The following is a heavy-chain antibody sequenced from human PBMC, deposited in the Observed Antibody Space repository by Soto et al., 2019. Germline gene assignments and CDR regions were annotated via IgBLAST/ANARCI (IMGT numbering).Heavy chain of an antibody. CDR3: ARPADCNSSSCYRLDY. Sequence: GWSLRLSCGASGFTFSSYAMSWVRQAPGKGLEWVSAISDSGGSTYYADSMKGRFTISRDNSKNTLYLEMNSLRAEDTAVYFGARPADCNSSSCYRLDYWGRGTLFAVSS. CDR2: ISDSGGST. J-gene: IGHJ4*03. CDR1: GFTFSSYA. V-gene: IGHV3-23*01. D-gene: IGHD2-2*02.